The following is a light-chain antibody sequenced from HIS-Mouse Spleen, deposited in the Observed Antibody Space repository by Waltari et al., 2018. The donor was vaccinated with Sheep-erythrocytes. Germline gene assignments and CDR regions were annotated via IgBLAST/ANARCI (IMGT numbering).Light chain of an antibody. CDR3: CSYAGSYNHV. V-gene: IGLV2-11*02. CDR1: SSDVGVYHY. J-gene: IGLJ1*01. Sequence: QSALTQPRSVSGSPGQSVTISCTGTSSDVGVYHYVSWYQQPPGKAPKLMIYDVSKRPSGVPDRFSGSKSGNTASLTISGLQAEDEADYYCCSYAGSYNHVFATGTKVTVL. CDR2: DVS.